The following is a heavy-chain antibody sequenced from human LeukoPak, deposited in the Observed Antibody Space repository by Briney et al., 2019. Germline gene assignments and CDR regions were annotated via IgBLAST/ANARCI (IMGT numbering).Heavy chain of an antibody. CDR3: ARDGEGVDDGSGNYDY. CDR1: GYSISRGYY. CDR2: IYHSGST. V-gene: IGHV4-38-2*02. Sequence: PSETLSLTCTVSGYSISRGYYWGWIRQPPGKGLEWIGSIYHSGSTYYNPSLKSRVTISVDTSKNQFSLKLSSVTAADTAVYYCARDGEGVDDGSGNYDYWGQGTLVTVSS. D-gene: IGHD3-22*01. J-gene: IGHJ4*02.